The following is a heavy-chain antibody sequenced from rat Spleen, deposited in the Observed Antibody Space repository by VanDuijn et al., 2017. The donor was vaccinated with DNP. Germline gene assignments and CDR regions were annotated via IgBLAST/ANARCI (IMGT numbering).Heavy chain of an antibody. J-gene: IGHJ1*01. V-gene: IGHV3-1*01. CDR3: ARGNDGYFPNWYFDL. CDR1: GYSITSNY. Sequence: EVQLQESGPGLVKPSQSLSLTCSVTGYSITSNYWGWIRKFPGNKMEWIGHISYSGSTSYNPSLKSRISITRDTSKNQFFLHLNSVTTEDTATYYCARGNDGYFPNWYFDLWGPGTMVTVSS. CDR2: ISYSGST. D-gene: IGHD1-12*03.